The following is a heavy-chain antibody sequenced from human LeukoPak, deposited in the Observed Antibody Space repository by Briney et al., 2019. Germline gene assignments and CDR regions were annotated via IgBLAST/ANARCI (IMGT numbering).Heavy chain of an antibody. CDR2: INVNSGDT. CDR3: ARDGGLDF. Sequence: ASVKVSCKASGYTFSAYYIHWLRHAPGQGLEWMGWINVNSGDTNSAPNFQGRVTLTRDMSSNTAYMEVTKLTLDDTAVFYCARDGGLDFWGQGTLVTVSS. J-gene: IGHJ4*02. V-gene: IGHV1-2*02. CDR1: GYTFSAYY. D-gene: IGHD2-15*01.